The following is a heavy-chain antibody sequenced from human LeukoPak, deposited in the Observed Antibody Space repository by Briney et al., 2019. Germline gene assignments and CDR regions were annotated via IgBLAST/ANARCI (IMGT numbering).Heavy chain of an antibody. V-gene: IGHV4-34*01. CDR3: ARSRYIVVVPAAARFDP. J-gene: IGHJ5*02. Sequence: SETLSLTCAVYGGSFSGYYWSWIRQPPGKGLEWIGEINHSGSTNYNPSLKSRVTISVDTSKNQFSLKLSSVTAADTAVYYCARSRYIVVVPAAARFDPWGQGTLVTVSS. D-gene: IGHD2-2*01. CDR1: GGSFSGYY. CDR2: INHSGST.